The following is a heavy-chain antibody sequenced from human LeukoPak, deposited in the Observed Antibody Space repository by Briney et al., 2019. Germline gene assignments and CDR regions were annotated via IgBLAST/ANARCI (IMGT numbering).Heavy chain of an antibody. D-gene: IGHD6-13*01. J-gene: IGHJ4*02. CDR3: AIYGGQQLVPPRY. V-gene: IGHV1-18*01. CDR1: GGTFSSYA. CDR2: ISAYNGNT. Sequence: GASVKVSCKASGGTFSSYAISWVRQAPGQGLEWMGWISAYNGNTNYAQKLQGRVTMTTDTSTSTAYTELRSLRSDDTAVYYCAIYGGQQLVPPRYWGQGTLVTVSS.